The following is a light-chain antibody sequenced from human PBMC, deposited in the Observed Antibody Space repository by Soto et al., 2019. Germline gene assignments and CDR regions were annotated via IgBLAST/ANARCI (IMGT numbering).Light chain of an antibody. CDR1: QSVSSDS. CDR2: DAS. V-gene: IGKV3-20*01. CDR3: QQYGSAPRT. Sequence: EIVLTQSPGTLSLSPGERAILSCRASQSVSSDSLAWYRQKPGQAPRLLVYDASSRATGIPDRFSGSGSGSDFTLTNSRLEPEDFALYYCQQYGSAPRTFGQGTKVEIK. J-gene: IGKJ1*01.